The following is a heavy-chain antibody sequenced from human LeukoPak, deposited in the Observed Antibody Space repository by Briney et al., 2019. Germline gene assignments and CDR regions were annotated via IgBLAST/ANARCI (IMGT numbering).Heavy chain of an antibody. CDR1: GFTFSSYW. J-gene: IGHJ6*02. CDR2: INHNGNVN. CDR3: ARGGGLDV. D-gene: IGHD3-16*01. V-gene: IGHV3-7*03. Sequence: GGTLRLSCAASGFTFSSYWMNWARQAPGKGLEWVASINHNGNVNYYVDSVKGRFTISRDNAKNSLYLQMSNLRAEDTAVYFCARGGGLDVWGQGATVTVSS.